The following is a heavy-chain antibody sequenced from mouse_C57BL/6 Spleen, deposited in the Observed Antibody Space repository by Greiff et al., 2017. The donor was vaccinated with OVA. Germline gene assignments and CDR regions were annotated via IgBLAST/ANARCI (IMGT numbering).Heavy chain of an antibody. Sequence: EVKLMESGGGLVQPGGSLSLSCAASGFTFTDYYMSWVRQPPGKALEWLGFIRNKANSYTTEYSASVKGRFTISRDNSQSILYLQMNALRAEDSATYYCARSDYYGSRGAPYYFDYWGQGTTLTVSS. CDR1: GFTFTDYY. CDR3: ARSDYYGSRGAPYYFDY. CDR2: IRNKANSYTT. V-gene: IGHV7-3*01. D-gene: IGHD1-1*01. J-gene: IGHJ2*01.